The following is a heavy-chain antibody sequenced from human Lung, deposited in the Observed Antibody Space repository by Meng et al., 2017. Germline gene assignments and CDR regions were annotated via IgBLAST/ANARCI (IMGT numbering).Heavy chain of an antibody. D-gene: IGHD4-11*01. CDR3: ARGPTTMAHDFDY. CDR2: INHSGST. CDR1: GVSVSDYY. J-gene: IGHJ4*02. Sequence: VELKQGGDSLFKPSENLSLTCVGSGVSVSDYYWSWIRQPPGKGLEWIGEINHSGSTNYNPSLESRATISVDTSQNNLSLKLSSVTAADSAVYYCARGPTTMAHDFDYWGQGTLVTVSS. V-gene: IGHV4-34*01.